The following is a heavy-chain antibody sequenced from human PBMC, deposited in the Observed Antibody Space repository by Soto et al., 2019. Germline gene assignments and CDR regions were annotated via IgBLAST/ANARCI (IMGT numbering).Heavy chain of an antibody. CDR2: VNHGGST. V-gene: IGHV4-34*01. J-gene: IGHJ4*02. D-gene: IGHD2-15*01. Sequence: LSLTCAVAGGSFSGFFWGWILQPPGKGLDWIGEVNHGGSTNYNPSLKSRVTISSDTSKNHFSLTLRSVTAADTAVYYCARAAVAAGGPFDKWGQGALVTVSS. CDR1: GGSFSGFF. CDR3: ARAAVAAGGPFDK.